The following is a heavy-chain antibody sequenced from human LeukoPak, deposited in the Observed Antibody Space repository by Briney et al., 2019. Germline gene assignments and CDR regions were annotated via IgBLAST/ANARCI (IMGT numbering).Heavy chain of an antibody. V-gene: IGHV3-21*01. D-gene: IGHD3-22*01. CDR3: ARENGYYDSSGKDAFDI. CDR1: GFTVSSNY. Sequence: SGGSLRLSCAASGFTVSSNYMSWVRQAPGKGLEWVSSFSRSRSYIYYADSMKGRFTISRDNAKNSLYLQMNSLRAEDTAVYYCARENGYYDSSGKDAFDIWGQGTMVTVSS. J-gene: IGHJ3*02. CDR2: FSRSRSYI.